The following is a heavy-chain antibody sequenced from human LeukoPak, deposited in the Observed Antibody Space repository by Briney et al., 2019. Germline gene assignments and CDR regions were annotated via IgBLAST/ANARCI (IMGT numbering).Heavy chain of an antibody. CDR3: ARLSLWSGYYLFDP. D-gene: IGHD3-3*01. CDR1: GYTFTGYY. CDR2: INPNSGGT. Sequence: ASVKVSCKASGYTFTGYYMHWVRQAPGQGLEWMGWINPNSGGTNYAQKFQGRVTMTRDTSISTAYMELSRLRSDDTAVYYCARLSLWSGYYLFDPWGQGTLVTVS. V-gene: IGHV1-2*02. J-gene: IGHJ5*02.